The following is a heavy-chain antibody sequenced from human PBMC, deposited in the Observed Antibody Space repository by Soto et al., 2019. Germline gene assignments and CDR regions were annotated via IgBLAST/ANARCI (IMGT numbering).Heavy chain of an antibody. CDR3: ASFKSIFGAKRGNASDI. V-gene: IGHV1-69*13. CDR1: GGTFSSYA. Sequence: ASVKVSCKASGGTFSSYAISWVRQAPGQGLEWMGGIIPIFGTANYAQKFQGRVTITADESTSTAYMELSSLRSEDTAVYYCASFKSIFGAKRGNASDIWGQGTMVTVSS. CDR2: IIPIFGTA. J-gene: IGHJ3*02. D-gene: IGHD3-3*01.